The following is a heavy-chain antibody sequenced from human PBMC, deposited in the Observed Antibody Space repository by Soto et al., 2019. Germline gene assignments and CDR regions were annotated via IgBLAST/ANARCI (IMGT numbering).Heavy chain of an antibody. CDR2: ISYDGSNK. Sequence: QVQRVESGGGVVQPGRSLRLSCAASGFTFSSYGMHWVRQAPGKGLEWVAVISYDGSNKYYADSVKGRFTISRDNSKNTLYLQMNSLRAEDTAVYYCAREGLYSNYGWFDPWGQGTLVTVSS. V-gene: IGHV3-30-3*01. CDR3: AREGLYSNYGWFDP. CDR1: GFTFSSYG. D-gene: IGHD4-4*01. J-gene: IGHJ5*02.